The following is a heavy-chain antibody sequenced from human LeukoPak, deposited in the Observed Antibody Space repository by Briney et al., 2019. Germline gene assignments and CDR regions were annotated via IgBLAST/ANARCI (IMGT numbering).Heavy chain of an antibody. Sequence: GGSLRLSCAASGFTFSNYGMHWVRQAPGKGLEWVAFIRYDGSNKYCADSVKGRFTVSRDNTKNTLYLQMNSLRAEDTAAYYCAKEKNDYSDYSYMAVWGNGTTVTVSS. CDR3: AKEKNDYSDYSYMAV. J-gene: IGHJ6*03. V-gene: IGHV3-30*02. CDR1: GFTFSNYG. CDR2: IRYDGSNK. D-gene: IGHD4-11*01.